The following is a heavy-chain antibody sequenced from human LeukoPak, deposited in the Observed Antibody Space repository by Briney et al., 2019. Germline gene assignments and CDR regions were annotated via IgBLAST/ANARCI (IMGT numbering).Heavy chain of an antibody. Sequence: GGSLRLSCAASGFTFSSFAMSWVRQAPGKGLEWVSDISGTGDSTYYADSVKGRFTISRDNAKNSLYLQMNSLRAEDTAVYYCARDGGRYYDSSGYSFDYWGQGILDTVSS. V-gene: IGHV3-23*01. J-gene: IGHJ4*02. CDR2: ISGTGDST. CDR1: GFTFSSFA. D-gene: IGHD3-22*01. CDR3: ARDGGRYYDSSGYSFDY.